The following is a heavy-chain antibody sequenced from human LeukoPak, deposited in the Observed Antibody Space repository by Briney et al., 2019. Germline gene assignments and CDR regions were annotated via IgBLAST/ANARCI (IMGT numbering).Heavy chain of an antibody. Sequence: GASVKVSCKASGYTFTGYYMHWVRQAPGQGLKWMGWISAYNGDANYAQKLQGRVTMTTDTSTSTAYMELRSLRSDDTAVYYCARTSHYVDIAATIPYGIYYFDYWGQGTLVTVSS. J-gene: IGHJ4*02. CDR3: ARTSHYVDIAATIPYGIYYFDY. CDR2: ISAYNGDA. CDR1: GYTFTGYY. D-gene: IGHD5-12*01. V-gene: IGHV1-18*04.